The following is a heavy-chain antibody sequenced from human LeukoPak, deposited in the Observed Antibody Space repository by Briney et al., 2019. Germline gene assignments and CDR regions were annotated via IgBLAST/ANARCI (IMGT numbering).Heavy chain of an antibody. CDR2: INAGNGNT. CDR3: ARVNPEYSSGPPPLDY. D-gene: IGHD6-19*01. CDR1: GYTFTSYA. J-gene: IGHJ4*02. Sequence: ASLKVSCKASGYTFTSYAMRWVRQAPGQRLEWMGWINAGNGNTKYSQKFQGRVTITRDTSASTAYMELSSLRSEDTAVYYCARVNPEYSSGPPPLDYWGQGTLVTVSS. V-gene: IGHV1-3*01.